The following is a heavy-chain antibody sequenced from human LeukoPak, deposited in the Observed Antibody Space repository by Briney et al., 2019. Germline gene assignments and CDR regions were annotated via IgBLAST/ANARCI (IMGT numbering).Heavy chain of an antibody. J-gene: IGHJ5*02. Sequence: ASVKVSCKASGYTFTSYGISWVRQAPGQGLEWMGWISVYNGNTNYAQKLQGRVTMTTDTSTSTAYMELRSLRSDDTAVYYCARDRYDCGDHGGWFDPWGQGTLVTVSS. D-gene: IGHD4-17*01. CDR3: ARDRYDCGDHGGWFDP. CDR2: ISVYNGNT. CDR1: GYTFTSYG. V-gene: IGHV1-18*04.